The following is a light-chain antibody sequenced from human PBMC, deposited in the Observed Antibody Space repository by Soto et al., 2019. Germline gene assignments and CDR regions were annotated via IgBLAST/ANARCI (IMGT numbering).Light chain of an antibody. V-gene: IGLV2-14*01. Sequence: QSVLTQPASVSGSPGQSITISCTGTSSDVGGYNYVSWYQQHPGKAPKLMIYEVSNRPSGVSNRFSGSKSGNTASLTISGLQPEDEADHYCSSFTSSSTLYVFGTGTKVTVL. CDR3: SSFTSSSTLYV. CDR1: SSDVGGYNY. CDR2: EVS. J-gene: IGLJ1*01.